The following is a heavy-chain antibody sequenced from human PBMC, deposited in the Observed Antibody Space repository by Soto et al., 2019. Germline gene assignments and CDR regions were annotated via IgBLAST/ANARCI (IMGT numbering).Heavy chain of an antibody. Sequence: QVQLVQSGVEVKKPGASVKVSCKASGYTFISHGISWVRQAPGQGLEWMGWISGKNGNTNYAQKLQGRVTLTTDTXXXXXXXXXRXLRSDDTAVYYCARVSSSIVVVPDYGMDVWGQGTTVTVSS. J-gene: IGHJ6*02. V-gene: IGHV1-18*04. CDR3: ARVSSSIVVVPDYGMDV. D-gene: IGHD2-15*01. CDR1: GYTFISHG. CDR2: ISGKNGNT.